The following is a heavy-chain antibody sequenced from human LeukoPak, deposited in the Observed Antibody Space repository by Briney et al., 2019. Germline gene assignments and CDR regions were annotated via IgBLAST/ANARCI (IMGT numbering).Heavy chain of an antibody. J-gene: IGHJ6*04. D-gene: IGHD3-10*02. CDR3: AELRITMIGGV. CDR2: ISDDETYK. V-gene: IGHV3-30-3*01. CDR1: GFTFNSYS. Sequence: GSLRLSCAASGFTFNSYSMHWVRQAPGKGLEWVTAISDDETYKFYADSVKGRFTISRDNSKNSLYLQMSSLRAEDTAVYYCAELRITMIGGVWGKGTTVTISS.